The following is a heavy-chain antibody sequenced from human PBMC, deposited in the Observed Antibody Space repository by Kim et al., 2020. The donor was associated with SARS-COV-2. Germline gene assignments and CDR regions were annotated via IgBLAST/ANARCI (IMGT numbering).Heavy chain of an antibody. V-gene: IGHV3-33*05. J-gene: IGHJ4*01. CDR2: ISYDGSNK. CDR3: ARAPVVTAISYYFDY. CDR1: GFTFCSYG. Sequence: GGSLRLSCAASGFTFCSYGMHWVRQAPGKGLKWVAVISYDGSNKYYADSVKGRFTISRDNSKNTLYLQMNSLRAEDTAVYYCARAPVVTAISYYFDYWG. D-gene: IGHD2-21*02.